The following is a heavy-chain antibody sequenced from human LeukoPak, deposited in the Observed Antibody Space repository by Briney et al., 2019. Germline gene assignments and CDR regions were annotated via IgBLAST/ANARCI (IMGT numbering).Heavy chain of an antibody. V-gene: IGHV3-30*18. CDR1: GFHLRSYC. Sequence: GSLRLSCSAPGFHLRSYCMDRVRPAPGKGLGWGAGIFFGGSNKYYADSVKGRFTISRDNSKNTLYLQMNSLRAEDTAVYYCAKDLQNYDYVWGSYRPPGDYWGQGTLVTVSS. J-gene: IGHJ4*02. CDR3: AKDLQNYDYVWGSYRPPGDY. D-gene: IGHD3-16*02. CDR2: IFFGGSNK.